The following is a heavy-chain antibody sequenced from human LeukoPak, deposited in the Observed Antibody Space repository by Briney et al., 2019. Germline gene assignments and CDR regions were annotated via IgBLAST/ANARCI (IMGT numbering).Heavy chain of an antibody. J-gene: IGHJ6*02. CDR3: ARLRPPGTTPYLIYYYYYAMDV. Sequence: GGSLRLSCAASGFTFSSYAMSWVRQAPGKGLEWVSAISGSGGSTYYADSVKGRFTISRDNSKNTLYLQMNSLRAEDTAVYYCARLRPPGTTPYLIYYYYYAMDVWGQGTTVTVSS. V-gene: IGHV3-23*01. CDR2: ISGSGGST. CDR1: GFTFSSYA. D-gene: IGHD1-1*01.